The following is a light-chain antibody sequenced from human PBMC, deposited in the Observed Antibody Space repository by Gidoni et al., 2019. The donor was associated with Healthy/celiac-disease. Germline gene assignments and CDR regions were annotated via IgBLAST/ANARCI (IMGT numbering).Light chain of an antibody. CDR2: SAS. CDR3: QQSYSIPRT. J-gene: IGKJ3*01. Sequence: DIQMTQSPSSLSASVGDRVTITCRASQSISTYLNWYQQKPGKAPKLLIYSASSLQSGVPSRFSGSGSGTDFTLTISSRLPEDSATYYCQQSYSIPRTFGPGTKVDIK. V-gene: IGKV1-39*01. CDR1: QSISTY.